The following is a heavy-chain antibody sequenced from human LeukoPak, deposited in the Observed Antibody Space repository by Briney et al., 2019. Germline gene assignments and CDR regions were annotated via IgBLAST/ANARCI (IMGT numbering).Heavy chain of an antibody. CDR1: GFTFSSYS. J-gene: IGHJ4*02. V-gene: IGHV3-48*01. D-gene: IGHD3-10*01. Sequence: GGSLRLSCAASGFTFSSYSMNWVRQAPGKGLEWVSYISSSSSTIYYADSVKGRFTISKDNAMDTVFLQMNSLRVDDTAVYYCAKDRVDGSGSQFDSWGQGSLVTVSS. CDR2: ISSSSSTI. CDR3: AKDRVDGSGSQFDS.